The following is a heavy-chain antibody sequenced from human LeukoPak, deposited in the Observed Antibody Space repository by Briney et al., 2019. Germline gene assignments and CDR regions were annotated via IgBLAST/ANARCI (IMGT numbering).Heavy chain of an antibody. CDR2: INPNSGGT. CDR1: GYTFPNYG. Sequence: ASVRVSCKASGYTFPNYGVSWVRQAPGQGLEWMGWINPNSGGTNYAQKFQGRVTMTRDTSISTAYMELSRLRSDDTAVYYCAREGPYYYDSSGYYGWFDPWGQGTLVTVSS. J-gene: IGHJ5*02. CDR3: AREGPYYYDSSGYYGWFDP. D-gene: IGHD3-22*01. V-gene: IGHV1-2*02.